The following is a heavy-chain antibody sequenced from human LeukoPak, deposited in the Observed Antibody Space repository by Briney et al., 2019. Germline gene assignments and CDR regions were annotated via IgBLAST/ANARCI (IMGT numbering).Heavy chain of an antibody. CDR2: INAGNGNT. D-gene: IGHD3-3*01. CDR1: GYTFTSYG. CDR3: AREHDFWSPYAFDI. V-gene: IGHV1-3*01. Sequence: ASVKVSCTASGYTFTSYGISWVRQAPGQRLEWMGWINAGNGNTKYSQKFQGRVTITRDTSATTAYMELSTLRSEDTAVYYCAREHDFWSPYAFDIWGQGTMVTVSS. J-gene: IGHJ3*02.